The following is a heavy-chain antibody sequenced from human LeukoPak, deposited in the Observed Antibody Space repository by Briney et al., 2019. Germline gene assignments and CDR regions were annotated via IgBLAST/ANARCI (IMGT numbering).Heavy chain of an antibody. D-gene: IGHD3-22*01. Sequence: SETLSLTCSVPGDSIRNYYWSWIRQPAGKGLEWIGRIYTSGTTDYKPSLKRRLTMPVDTSRNYFSLTVTALTAADTAVYYCARVSKSYDGSGYHHDCWGQGALVTVSS. V-gene: IGHV4-4*07. CDR2: IYTSGTT. CDR3: ARVSKSYDGSGYHHDC. J-gene: IGHJ4*02. CDR1: GDSIRNYY.